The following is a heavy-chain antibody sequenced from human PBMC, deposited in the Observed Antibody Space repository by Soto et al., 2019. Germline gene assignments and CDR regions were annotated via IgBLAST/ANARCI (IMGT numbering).Heavy chain of an antibody. D-gene: IGHD3-10*01. V-gene: IGHV3-21*01. CDR1: GFTFSSYS. Sequence: PGGSLRLSCAASGFTFSSYSMNWGRQAPGKGLECVSSISSSSSYIYYADSVKGRFTISRDNAKNSVYLQMNSLRAEDTAVYYCARDPRGPNYYGMDVWGQGTTVTVSS. J-gene: IGHJ6*02. CDR3: ARDPRGPNYYGMDV. CDR2: ISSSSSYI.